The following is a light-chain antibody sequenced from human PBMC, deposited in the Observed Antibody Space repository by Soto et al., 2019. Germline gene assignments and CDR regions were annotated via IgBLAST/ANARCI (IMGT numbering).Light chain of an antibody. Sequence: QSALTQPRSVSGSPGQSVTISCTGTSSDVGRFEYVSWYQQHPGEAPKVVVYDITKRPSGVPDRFSGSKSGNTASLTISGLQAEDEADYYCCSYSGIHSYVFGTGTKLTVL. V-gene: IGLV2-11*01. J-gene: IGLJ1*01. CDR3: CSYSGIHSYV. CDR2: DIT. CDR1: SSDVGRFEY.